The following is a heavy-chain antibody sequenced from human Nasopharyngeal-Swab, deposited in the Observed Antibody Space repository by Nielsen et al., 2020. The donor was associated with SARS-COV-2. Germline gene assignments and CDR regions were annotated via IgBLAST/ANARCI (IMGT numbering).Heavy chain of an antibody. Sequence: WVQQAPGQGFEWMGGIIPTLNTPNYARKFQGRISITTDDSTSTAYLELRSLRSDDTAVYYCARVSGDPSGPADSWGQGTLVTVSS. D-gene: IGHD7-27*01. J-gene: IGHJ4*02. V-gene: IGHV1-69*16. CDR3: ARVSGDPSGPADS. CDR2: IIPTLNTP.